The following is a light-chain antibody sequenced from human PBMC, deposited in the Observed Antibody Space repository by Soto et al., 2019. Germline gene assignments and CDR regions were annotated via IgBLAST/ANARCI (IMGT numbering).Light chain of an antibody. V-gene: IGKV3-15*01. CDR3: QQYDNWPHT. Sequence: EIVMTQSPATLSVSPGERATLSCRASQSVSSNLAWYQQKPGQAPRLLIYGASTRATGIPARFSGSGSGTEFTLTISSLQSEDFAFYYCQQYDNWPHTVGQGTKVDIK. CDR1: QSVSSN. CDR2: GAS. J-gene: IGKJ1*01.